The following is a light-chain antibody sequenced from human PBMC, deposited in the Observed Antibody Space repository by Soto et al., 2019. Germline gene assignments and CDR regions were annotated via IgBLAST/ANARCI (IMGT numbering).Light chain of an antibody. V-gene: IGKV3-20*01. CDR3: HQYTSPPWT. CDR1: QPVPGNY. J-gene: IGKJ1*01. CDR2: GAS. Sequence: EIVLTQSPGTLSLSPGERATLSCRASQPVPGNYLAWLQHKPGQAPRLLIYGASSRATGIPDRFSGSGSGTDFTLTIARLEPEDFAVYYCHQYTSPPWTLGQGTKVETK.